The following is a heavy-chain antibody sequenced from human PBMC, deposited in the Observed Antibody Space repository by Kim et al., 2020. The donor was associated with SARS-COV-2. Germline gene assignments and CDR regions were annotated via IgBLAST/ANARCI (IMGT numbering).Heavy chain of an antibody. CDR3: ARAFSGSYFNAFDI. Sequence: ADPVKGRLTSSRENSKHTMYLQMISLRAEETAVYYCARAFSGSYFNAFDIWGQGTMVTVSS. V-gene: IGHV3-30*01. J-gene: IGHJ3*02. D-gene: IGHD1-26*01.